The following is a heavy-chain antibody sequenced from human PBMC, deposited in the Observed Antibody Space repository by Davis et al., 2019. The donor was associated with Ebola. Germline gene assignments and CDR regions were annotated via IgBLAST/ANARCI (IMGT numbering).Heavy chain of an antibody. D-gene: IGHD2-21*01. CDR1: GYPFTNYD. CDR3: ARGVLGSARSFYMDV. CDR2: MNPNSGNT. J-gene: IGHJ6*03. V-gene: IGHV1-8*01. Sequence: ASVKVSCKASGYPFTNYDINWVRQAPGQGLEWMGWMNPNSGNTDYAQKFQGRVTMTRDTSTSTVYMELSSLRSEDTAVYYCARGVLGSARSFYMDVWGKGTTVTVSS.